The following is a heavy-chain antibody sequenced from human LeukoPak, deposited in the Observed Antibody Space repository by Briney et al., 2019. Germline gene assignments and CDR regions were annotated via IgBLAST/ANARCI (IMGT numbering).Heavy chain of an antibody. V-gene: IGHV3-11*01. CDR1: GFTLSDFY. Sequence: GGSLRLSCAASGFTLSDFYMSWIRQAPGKGLEWVSYISKSGGTIYYADSVKGRFTISRDNAKNSLYLQMNSLRAEDTAVYYCARDSPPPGYDYWGQGTLVTVSS. CDR2: ISKSGGTI. CDR3: ARDSPPPGYDY. J-gene: IGHJ4*02. D-gene: IGHD6-13*01.